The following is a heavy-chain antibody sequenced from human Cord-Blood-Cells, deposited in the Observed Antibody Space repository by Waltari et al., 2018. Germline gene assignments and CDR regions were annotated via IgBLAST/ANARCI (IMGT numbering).Heavy chain of an antibody. CDR1: GFTFSSYA. Sequence: EVQLLESGGGLVQPGGSLRLSCAASGFTFSSYAMSWVRQAPGKGLEWVSAISGSGGSTYYADSVKGRFTISRDNSKNTLYLQMNSLRAEDTAVYYCAKEYGGVPVPRDYFDYWGQGTLVTVSS. V-gene: IGHV3-23*01. CDR2: ISGSGGST. D-gene: IGHD3-16*01. CDR3: AKEYGGVPVPRDYFDY. J-gene: IGHJ4*02.